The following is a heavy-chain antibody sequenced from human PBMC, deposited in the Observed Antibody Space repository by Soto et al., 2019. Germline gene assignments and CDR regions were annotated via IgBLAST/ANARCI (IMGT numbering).Heavy chain of an antibody. CDR3: ARTHCSGGSCLPFDP. V-gene: IGHV4-30-2*01. D-gene: IGHD2-15*01. CDR1: GGSISSGGYS. J-gene: IGHJ5*02. Sequence: QLRLQESGSGLVKPSQTLSLTCAVSGGSISSGGYSWSWIRQPPGKGLEWIGYIYHSGSTYYNPSLKSRVTISVDRSKNQFSLKLSSVTAADTAVYYCARTHCSGGSCLPFDPWGQGTLVTVSS. CDR2: IYHSGST.